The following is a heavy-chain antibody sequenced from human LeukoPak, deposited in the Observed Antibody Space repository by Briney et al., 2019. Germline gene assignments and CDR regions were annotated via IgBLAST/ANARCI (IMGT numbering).Heavy chain of an antibody. CDR2: IVVGSGNT. J-gene: IGHJ4*02. V-gene: IGHV1-58*02. D-gene: IGHD3-22*01. Sequence: TSVKVSCKASGLTFTSSAMQWVRQARGQRLEWIGWIVVGSGNTNYAQKFQERVTITRDMSTSTAYMELTSLRSEDTAVYYCAADLNYYDSSGSGDYWGQGTLVTVSS. CDR3: AADLNYYDSSGSGDY. CDR1: GLTFTSSA.